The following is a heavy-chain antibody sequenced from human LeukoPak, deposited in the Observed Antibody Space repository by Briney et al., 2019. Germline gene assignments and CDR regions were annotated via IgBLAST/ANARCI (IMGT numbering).Heavy chain of an antibody. D-gene: IGHD7-27*01. CDR1: GYTFTSYD. V-gene: IGHV1-8*01. CDR2: MNPNSGNM. J-gene: IGHJ4*02. CDR3: ARAPWGSRNFDY. Sequence: ASVKVSCKASGYTFTSYDINWVRQATGQGLEWMGWMNPNSGNMGYAQKFQGRVTMTRNTSISTAYMELSSLRSEDTAVYYCARAPWGSRNFDYWGQGTLVTVSS.